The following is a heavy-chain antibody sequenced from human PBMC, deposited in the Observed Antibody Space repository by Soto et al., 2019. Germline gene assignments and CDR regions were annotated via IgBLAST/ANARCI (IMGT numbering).Heavy chain of an antibody. CDR1: GYTKNELS. J-gene: IGHJ6*02. D-gene: IGHD3-10*01. CDR2: FDPEDGET. Sequence: ASVKLACKDSGYTKNELSMHWVRQAPGKGLEWMGGFDPEDGETSYAQKFQGRVTMTADTSTHTAYMELSSLRSEDTAVYYCASGGFTMVRPTPNYGMDVWGQGTTVTVSS. V-gene: IGHV1-24*01. CDR3: ASGGFTMVRPTPNYGMDV.